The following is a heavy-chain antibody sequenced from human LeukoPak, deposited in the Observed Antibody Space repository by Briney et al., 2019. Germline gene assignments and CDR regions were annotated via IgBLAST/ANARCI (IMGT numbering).Heavy chain of an antibody. CDR3: ARRSSGSYSVGGYYYYMDV. CDR2: IYPGDSDT. D-gene: IGHD1-26*01. J-gene: IGHJ6*03. V-gene: IGHV5-51*01. Sequence: GGSLKISCKGSGYRFTSYWIGRGRPMPGKSLGWVGIIYPGDSDTRYSPSFQGQVTISADKSISTAYLQWSSLKASDTAMYYCARRSSGSYSVGGYYYYMDVWGKGTTVTVSS. CDR1: GYRFTSYW.